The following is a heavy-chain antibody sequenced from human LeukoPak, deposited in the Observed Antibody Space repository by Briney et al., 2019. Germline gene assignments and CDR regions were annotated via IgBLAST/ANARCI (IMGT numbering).Heavy chain of an antibody. Sequence: GGSLRLSCATSGFTFDDYGMSWVRQAPGEGLEWVSGINWNGGSTGYADSVKGRFSISRDNTKNSLYLQMNSLRAEDTALYYCARGRSGTYQEGFDYWGQGTLVTVSS. CDR2: INWNGGST. D-gene: IGHD1-26*01. CDR1: GFTFDDYG. CDR3: ARGRSGTYQEGFDY. V-gene: IGHV3-20*04. J-gene: IGHJ4*02.